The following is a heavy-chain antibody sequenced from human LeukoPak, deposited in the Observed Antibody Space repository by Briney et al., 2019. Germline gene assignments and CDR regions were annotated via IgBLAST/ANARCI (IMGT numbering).Heavy chain of an antibody. Sequence: GGSLRLSCAASEFTFGNYVMSWVRQAPGEGLEWVSVISGGGGTTYYADSVKGRFTISRDNSRNTLYLQMNSLRAEDTAVYYCARVTPHTYYDILTGSGHYYYGMDVWGQGTTVTVSS. V-gene: IGHV3-23*01. CDR2: ISGGGGTT. J-gene: IGHJ6*02. CDR3: ARVTPHTYYDILTGSGHYYYGMDV. CDR1: EFTFGNYV. D-gene: IGHD3-9*01.